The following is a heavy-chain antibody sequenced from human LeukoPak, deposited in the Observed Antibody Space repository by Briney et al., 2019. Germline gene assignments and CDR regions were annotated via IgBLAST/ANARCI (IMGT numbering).Heavy chain of an antibody. D-gene: IGHD2-2*01. V-gene: IGHV3-23*01. CDR3: ARDPLPVVVPAATRSYYYYYGMDV. CDR1: GFTFSSYA. J-gene: IGHJ6*02. Sequence: PGGSLRLSCAASGFTFSSYAMSWVRQAPGKGLEWVSAISGSGGSTYYADSVKGRFTISRDNSKNTLYLQMNSLRAEDTAVYYCARDPLPVVVPAATRSYYYYYGMDVWGQGTTVTVSS. CDR2: ISGSGGST.